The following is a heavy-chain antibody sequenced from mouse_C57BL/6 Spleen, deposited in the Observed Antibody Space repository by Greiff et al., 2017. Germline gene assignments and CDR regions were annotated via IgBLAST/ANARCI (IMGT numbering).Heavy chain of an antibody. CDR1: GYTFTSYW. J-gene: IGHJ3*01. CDR2: IDPSSGGT. V-gene: IGHV1-72*01. D-gene: IGHD1-1*01. Sequence: QVQLQQPGAELVKPGASVKLSCKASGYTFTSYWMHWVKQRPGRGLEWIGRIDPSSGGTKYNEKFKSKATLTVDKPSSTAYMQLSSLTSEDSAVYYCASDYYGSSSPFAYWGQGALVTVA. CDR3: ASDYYGSSSPFAY.